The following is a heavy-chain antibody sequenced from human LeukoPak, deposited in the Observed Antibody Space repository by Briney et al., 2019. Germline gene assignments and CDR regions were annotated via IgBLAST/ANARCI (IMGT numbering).Heavy chain of an antibody. V-gene: IGHV3-23*01. CDR1: GSTFSLFA. J-gene: IGHJ4*02. Sequence: GGSLRLSCAASGSTFSLFAMHWVRQAPGKGLEWVSAISGSGGATYHADADSVKGRFTISRDNSKNALYLEINNLRAEDTAVYYCAKDGYNYDSSGHFDYWGQGTLVTVSS. CDR3: AKDGYNYDSSGHFDY. CDR2: ISGSGGAT. D-gene: IGHD3-22*01.